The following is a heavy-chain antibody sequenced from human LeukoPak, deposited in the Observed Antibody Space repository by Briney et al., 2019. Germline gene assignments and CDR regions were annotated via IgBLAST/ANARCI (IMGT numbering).Heavy chain of an antibody. CDR2: IRSKAYGGTT. CDR3: TRVSRYYYDSSGYYNYFDY. D-gene: IGHD3-22*01. V-gene: IGHV3-49*04. Sequence: GGSLRLSCTASGFTFGDYAMSWVRQAPGKGLEWVGFIRSKAYGGTTEYAASVKGRFTISRDDSKSIAYLQMNSLKTEDTAVYYCTRVSRYYYDSSGYYNYFDYWGQGTLVTVSS. J-gene: IGHJ4*02. CDR1: GFTFGDYA.